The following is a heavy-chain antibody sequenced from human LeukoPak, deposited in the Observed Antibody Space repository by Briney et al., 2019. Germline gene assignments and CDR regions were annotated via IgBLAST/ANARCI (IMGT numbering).Heavy chain of an antibody. CDR2: IIPIFGSA. V-gene: IGHV1-69*13. D-gene: IGHD5-12*01. CDR1: GGTLSNYA. CDR3: ARGDSAYDLFGHIDY. Sequence: SVKVSCTASGGTLSNYAISWVRQAAGQGLEWMGGIIPIFGSANYAQKFQGRVTITADESTSTAYMELSSLRSEDTAVYYCARGDSAYDLFGHIDYWGQGTLVTVSS. J-gene: IGHJ4*02.